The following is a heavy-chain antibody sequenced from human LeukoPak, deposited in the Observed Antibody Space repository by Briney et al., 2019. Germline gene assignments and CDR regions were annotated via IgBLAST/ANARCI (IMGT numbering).Heavy chain of an antibody. Sequence: SETLSLTCAISGDNVSSNSAAWHWIRQSPSRGLEWLGRTFYRSAWYSNYAVSVKSRITISSDTSKNQFTLHLNPVTPEDTAVYFCARDMCGAGVCYSSFAFDVWAQGTMVTVSS. J-gene: IGHJ3*01. CDR1: GDNVSSNSAA. D-gene: IGHD2-8*01. V-gene: IGHV6-1*01. CDR3: ARDMCGAGVCYSSFAFDV. CDR2: TFYRSAWYS.